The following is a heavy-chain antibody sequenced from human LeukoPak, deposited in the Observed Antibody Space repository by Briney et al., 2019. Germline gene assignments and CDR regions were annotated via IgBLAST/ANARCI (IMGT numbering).Heavy chain of an antibody. V-gene: IGHV4-34*01. Sequence: PSETLSLTCAVYGGSFSGYYWSWIRQPPGKGLEWIGEINHSGSTNYNPSLKSRVTISVDTSKNQFSLKLSSVTAADTAVYYCARGLSVISSSWAYYYYYYMDVWGKGTTDTVSS. J-gene: IGHJ6*03. CDR3: ARGLSVISSSWAYYYYYYMDV. D-gene: IGHD6-13*01. CDR2: INHSGST. CDR1: GGSFSGYY.